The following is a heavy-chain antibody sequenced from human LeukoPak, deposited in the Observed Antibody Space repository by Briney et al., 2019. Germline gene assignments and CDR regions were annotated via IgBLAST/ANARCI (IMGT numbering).Heavy chain of an antibody. J-gene: IGHJ4*02. CDR3: ARDGYNWLFDY. Sequence: PSETLSLTCTVSGVSISSSNSYWGWIRQPPGKGLEWIGSIYYSGNTYYNPSLKSRVTISVDTSKNQFSLKLSSVTAADTAVYYCARDGYNWLFDYWGQGTMVTVSS. V-gene: IGHV4-39*07. CDR2: IYYSGNT. D-gene: IGHD5-24*01. CDR1: GVSISSSNSY.